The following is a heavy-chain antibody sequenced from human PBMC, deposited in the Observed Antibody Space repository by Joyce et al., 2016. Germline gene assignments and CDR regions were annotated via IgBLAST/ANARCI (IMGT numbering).Heavy chain of an antibody. D-gene: IGHD4-17*01. V-gene: IGHV4-4*07. CDR2: IYSSGKT. Sequence: QVHLRESGPGLLKPSETLSLTCTVSDDSMTTYYWSWFRQPAGKGLEWIGRIYSSGKTTYNLSLKNRVSLSIDTSKNYFSLNLTSVTAADTAIYYCARSDGDYSYFDYWGQGIVVPVSS. J-gene: IGHJ4*02. CDR1: DDSMTTYY. CDR3: ARSDGDYSYFDY.